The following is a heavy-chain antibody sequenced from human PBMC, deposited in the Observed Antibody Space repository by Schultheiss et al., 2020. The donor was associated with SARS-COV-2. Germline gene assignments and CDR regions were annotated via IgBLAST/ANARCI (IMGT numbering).Heavy chain of an antibody. D-gene: IGHD6-19*01. Sequence: SQTLSLTCAVSGGSISSGGYSWSWIRQPPGKGLEWIGYIYYSGSTNYNPSLKSRVTISVDTSKNQFSLKLSSVTAADTAVYYCARGRPSSGCIDYWGQGTLVTVSS. J-gene: IGHJ4*02. V-gene: IGHV4-61*08. CDR1: GGSISSGGYS. CDR3: ARGRPSSGCIDY. CDR2: IYYSGST.